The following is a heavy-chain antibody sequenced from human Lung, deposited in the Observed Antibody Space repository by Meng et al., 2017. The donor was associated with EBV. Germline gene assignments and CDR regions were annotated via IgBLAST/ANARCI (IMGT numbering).Heavy chain of an antibody. V-gene: IGHV3-30-3*01. J-gene: IGHJ5*02. D-gene: IGHD1-1*01. CDR1: GFTFSSYA. CDR3: ARPQLTWFDP. CDR2: ISYDGSNK. Sequence: QVQLVEAGGGGVQPGRSLRLSCAASGFTFSSYAMHWVRQAPGKGLEWVAVISYDGSNKYYADSVKGRFTISRDNSKNTLYLQMNSLRAEDTAVYYCARPQLTWFDPWGQGTLVTVSS.